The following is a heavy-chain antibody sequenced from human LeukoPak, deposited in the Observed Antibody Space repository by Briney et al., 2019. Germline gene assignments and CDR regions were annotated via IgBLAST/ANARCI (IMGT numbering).Heavy chain of an antibody. D-gene: IGHD3-10*01. V-gene: IGHV4-59*08. CDR3: ARRLVRGVTHNWFDP. Sequence: SETLSLTCSVSGASISSYYWTWIRQPPGKGLEWIGYIYYSGSTNYNPSLKSRVTISIDTSKNQFSLKLSSVTAADTAVYYCARRLVRGVTHNWFDPWGQRTLVTVSS. J-gene: IGHJ5*02. CDR2: IYYSGST. CDR1: GASISSYY.